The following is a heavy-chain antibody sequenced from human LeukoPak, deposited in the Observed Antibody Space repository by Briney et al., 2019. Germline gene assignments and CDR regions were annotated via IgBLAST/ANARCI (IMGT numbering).Heavy chain of an antibody. D-gene: IGHD4-23*01. Sequence: ETLSLTCTVSGDSVSSGTYYWSWIRQPAGKGLEWIGYSYYSGSTNYNPSGKSRVTLSIDPSKNQFSLQRNSVPAPDTAVYYCARDFNGGRSRYLRADHWGQGTLVTVSS. V-gene: IGHV4-61*01. CDR3: ARDFNGGRSRYLRADH. CDR1: GDSVSSGTYY. J-gene: IGHJ4*02. CDR2: SYYSGST.